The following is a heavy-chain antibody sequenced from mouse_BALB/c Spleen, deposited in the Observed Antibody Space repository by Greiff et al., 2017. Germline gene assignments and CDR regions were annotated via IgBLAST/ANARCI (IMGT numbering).Heavy chain of an antibody. J-gene: IGHJ2*01. CDR3: ARGRFDY. CDR1: GFTFSSYA. Sequence: EVHLVESGGGLVKPGGSLKLSCAASGFTFSSYAMSWVRQSPEKRLEWVAEISSGGSYTYYPDTVTGRFTISRDNAKNTLYLEMSSLRSEDTAMYYCARGRFDYWGQGTTLTVSS. CDR2: ISSGGSYT. V-gene: IGHV5-9-4*01.